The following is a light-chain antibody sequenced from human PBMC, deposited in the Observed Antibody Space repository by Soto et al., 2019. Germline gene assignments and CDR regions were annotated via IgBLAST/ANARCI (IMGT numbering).Light chain of an antibody. CDR1: QSVINNY. CDR2: GAS. Sequence: EIALTQSRGTLSLSPGERATRACRASQSVINNYLAWYQQKPGQAPRLLIYGASSRATGIPDRFSGSGSGTDFTLTISRLEPEDFAVYYCQQYGSSQYTFGQGTKLEIK. V-gene: IGKV3-20*01. CDR3: QQYGSSQYT. J-gene: IGKJ2*01.